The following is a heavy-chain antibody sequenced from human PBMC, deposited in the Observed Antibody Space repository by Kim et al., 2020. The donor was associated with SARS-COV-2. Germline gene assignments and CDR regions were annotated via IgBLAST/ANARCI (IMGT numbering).Heavy chain of an antibody. V-gene: IGHV6-1*01. J-gene: IGHJ3*02. Sequence: YNDYAVSVKSRITISPDTSKTQFSLQLNSVTPEDTAVYYCARSALGGAFDMWGQGTVVTVSS. CDR3: ARSALGGAFDM. CDR2: YN. D-gene: IGHD3-3*02.